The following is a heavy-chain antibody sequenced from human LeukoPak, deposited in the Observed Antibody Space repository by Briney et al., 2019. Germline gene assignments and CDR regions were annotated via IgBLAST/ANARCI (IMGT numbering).Heavy chain of an antibody. CDR3: ARLTMVRGVHPYYYYYMDV. CDR1: GGSISSSSYY. CDR2: IFYSGST. D-gene: IGHD3-10*01. V-gene: IGHV4-39*07. J-gene: IGHJ6*03. Sequence: SETLSLTCTVSGGSISSSSYYWGWIRQPPGKGLEWIGIIFYSGSTYYNPSLKSRVTISVDTSKNQFSLKLSSVTAADTAVYYCARLTMVRGVHPYYYYYMDVWGKGTTVTISS.